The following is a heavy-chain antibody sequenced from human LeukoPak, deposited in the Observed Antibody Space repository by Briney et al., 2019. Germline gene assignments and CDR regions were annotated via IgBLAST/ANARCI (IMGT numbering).Heavy chain of an antibody. D-gene: IGHD6-13*01. J-gene: IGHJ1*01. Sequence: GGSLRLSCAASGFTVSSNYMSWVRQAPGKGLEWVSVIYSGGSTYYADSVKGRFTISRDNSKNTLYLQMNSLRAEDTAVYYCASVPPYSRSPYFQHWGQGTLVTVSS. CDR1: GFTVSSNY. CDR2: IYSGGST. V-gene: IGHV3-53*01. CDR3: ASVPPYSRSPYFQH.